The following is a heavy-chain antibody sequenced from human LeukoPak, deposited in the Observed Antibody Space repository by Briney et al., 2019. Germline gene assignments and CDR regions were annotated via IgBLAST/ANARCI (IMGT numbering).Heavy chain of an antibody. CDR1: GFTFSSSA. J-gene: IGHJ4*02. CDR2: ISASGGST. Sequence: GGSLRLSCAASGFTFSSSAMSWVRQVPGKGLEWVSGISASGGSTNYADSVRGRFTISRDNSKNTLYLQMNSLRAEDTAVYYCAKDQSGYNHYFDYWGQGTLVTVSS. CDR3: AKDQSGYNHYFDY. D-gene: IGHD3-3*01. V-gene: IGHV3-23*01.